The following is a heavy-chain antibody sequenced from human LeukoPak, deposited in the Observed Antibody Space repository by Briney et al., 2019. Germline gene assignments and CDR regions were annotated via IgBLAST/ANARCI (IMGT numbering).Heavy chain of an antibody. CDR1: GFTFSSYG. CDR2: IRYDGSNK. D-gene: IGHD3-22*01. CDR3: ARGAHPSTYYYDSSGYRPRDAFDI. J-gene: IGHJ3*02. V-gene: IGHV3-30*02. Sequence: GGSLRLSCAASGFTFSSYGMYWVRQAPGKGLEWVAFIRYDGSNKYYADSVKGRFTISRDNAKNSLYLQMNSLRAEDTAVYYCARGAHPSTYYYDSSGYRPRDAFDIWGQGTMVTVSS.